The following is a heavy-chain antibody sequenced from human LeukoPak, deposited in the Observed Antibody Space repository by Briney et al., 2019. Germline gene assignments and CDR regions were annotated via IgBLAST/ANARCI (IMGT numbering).Heavy chain of an antibody. CDR2: IYYSGST. V-gene: IGHV4-59*01. CDR3: ARGVPGWLPSGAFDL. J-gene: IGHJ3*01. Sequence: SETLSLTCTVSGGSIGTYYWSWIRQPPGKGLERIGYIYYSGSTNYNPSLESRVTISLDTSKNQFSLKLRSVTAADTAVYYCARGVPGWLPSGAFDLWGQGTLVTVSS. D-gene: IGHD5-24*01. CDR1: GGSIGTYY.